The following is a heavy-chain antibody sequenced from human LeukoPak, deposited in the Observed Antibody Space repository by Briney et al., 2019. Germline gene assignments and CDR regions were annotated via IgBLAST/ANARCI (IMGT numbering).Heavy chain of an antibody. V-gene: IGHV1-18*03. CDR3: ARGVDDYGGELDY. J-gene: IGHJ4*02. Sequence: ASVKVSCKASGYTFTRYGISWVRQAPGQGLEWMGWISAYNGNTNYAQKFQGRVTMTTETSASTAYMELSSLRSEDMAVYYCARGVDDYGGELDYWGQGTLVTVSS. CDR1: GYTFTRYG. CDR2: ISAYNGNT. D-gene: IGHD4-23*01.